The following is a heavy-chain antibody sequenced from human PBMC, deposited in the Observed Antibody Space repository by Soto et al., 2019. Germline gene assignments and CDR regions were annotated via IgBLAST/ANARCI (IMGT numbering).Heavy chain of an antibody. CDR2: ISSSSSYI. D-gene: IGHD6-6*01. CDR1: GSTFSSYS. CDR3: ARDPYSSSSPWFDP. Sequence: GVSLRLSCAASGSTFSSYSMNWVRQAPGKGLEWVSSISSSSSYIYYADSVKGRFTISRDNAKNSLYLQMNSLRAEDTAVYYCARDPYSSSSPWFDPWGQGTLVTVSS. V-gene: IGHV3-21*01. J-gene: IGHJ5*02.